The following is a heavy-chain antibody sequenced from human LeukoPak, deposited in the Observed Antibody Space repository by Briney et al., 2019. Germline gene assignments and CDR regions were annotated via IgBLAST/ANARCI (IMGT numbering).Heavy chain of an antibody. CDR2: IHYNGNT. Sequence: SETLSLTCTVSRGSINNGGHYWTWIRQHPGKGLEWIGYIHYNGNTYYNPSLKSRLTISLDTSKNQFSLELSSVTAADTAVYYCARGAMGGANWFDPWGRGTLVTVSS. J-gene: IGHJ5*02. CDR1: RGSINNGGHY. CDR3: ARGAMGGANWFDP. V-gene: IGHV4-31*03. D-gene: IGHD5-18*01.